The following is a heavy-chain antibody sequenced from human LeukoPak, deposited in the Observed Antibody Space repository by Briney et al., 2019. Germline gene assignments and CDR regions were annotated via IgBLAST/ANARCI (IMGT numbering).Heavy chain of an antibody. J-gene: IGHJ4*02. CDR1: GFTFSSYG. CDR2: ISYDGSNK. D-gene: IGHD6-6*01. V-gene: IGHV3-30*18. Sequence: GGSLRLSCAASGFTFSSYGMHWVRQAPGKGLEWVAVISYDGSNKYYADSVKGRFTISRDNSKNTLYLQMNSLGAEDTAVYYCAKGGPALAARHLYYFDYWGQGTLVTVSS. CDR3: AKGGPALAARHLYYFDY.